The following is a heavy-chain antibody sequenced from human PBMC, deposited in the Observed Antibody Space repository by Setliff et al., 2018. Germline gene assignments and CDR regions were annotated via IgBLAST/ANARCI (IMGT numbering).Heavy chain of an antibody. CDR3: ARAVDSTGYFPFWYFDL. CDR1: GDSVDSAF. D-gene: IGHD3-22*01. Sequence: SETLSLTCTVSGDSVDSAFWNWIRQSPEKGLEWIGYRSTRGDTNSNPPLRGRLTMSLDTSRSQFSLNLTSVTAADTAIYFCARAVDSTGYFPFWYFDLWGRGTLVTVSS. V-gene: IGHV4-59*02. CDR2: RSTRGDT. J-gene: IGHJ2*01.